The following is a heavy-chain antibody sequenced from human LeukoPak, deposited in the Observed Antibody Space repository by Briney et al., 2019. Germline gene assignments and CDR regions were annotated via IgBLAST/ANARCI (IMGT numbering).Heavy chain of an antibody. D-gene: IGHD3-10*01. V-gene: IGHV1-2*02. Sequence: ASVKVSCKTSGYMFTAYDLHWVRQAPGQGLEWTGWINPNSGATNYAQSFQGRVTMTRDTSINTAYMELTRLKPDDTALYYCAKDTGDYRSGSNYHPWGQGTLVTVSS. CDR1: GYMFTAYD. CDR2: INPNSGAT. CDR3: AKDTGDYRSGSNYHP. J-gene: IGHJ5*02.